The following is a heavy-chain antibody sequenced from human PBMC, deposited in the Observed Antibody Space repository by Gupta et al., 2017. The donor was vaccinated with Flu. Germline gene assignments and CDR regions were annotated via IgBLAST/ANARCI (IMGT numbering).Heavy chain of an antibody. CDR1: GYTFTSYG. D-gene: IGHD3-10*01. CDR3: ARDFLSLGYYGSGNLPDC. V-gene: IGHV1-18*01. Sequence: QVQLVQSGAEVKKPGASVKVSCKASGYTFTSYGISWVRQAPGQGLEWMGWISAYNGNTNYAQKLQGRVTMTTDTSTSTAYMELRSLRSDDTAVYYCARDFLSLGYYGSGNLPDCWGQGTLVTVSS. J-gene: IGHJ4*02. CDR2: ISAYNGNT.